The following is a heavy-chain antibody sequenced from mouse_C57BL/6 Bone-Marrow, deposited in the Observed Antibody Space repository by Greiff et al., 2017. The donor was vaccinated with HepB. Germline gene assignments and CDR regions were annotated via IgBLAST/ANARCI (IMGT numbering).Heavy chain of an antibody. CDR3: TTTTAPEDY. CDR1: GFNIKDDY. J-gene: IGHJ2*01. V-gene: IGHV14-4*01. Sequence: VQLQQSGAELVRPGASVKLSCTASGFNIKDDYMHWVKQRPEQGLEWIGCIDPENGDTEYASKFQGKATITADTSSNTAYLQLSSLTSEDTAVYYCTTTTAPEDYWGQGTTLTVSS. D-gene: IGHD1-2*01. CDR2: IDPENGDT.